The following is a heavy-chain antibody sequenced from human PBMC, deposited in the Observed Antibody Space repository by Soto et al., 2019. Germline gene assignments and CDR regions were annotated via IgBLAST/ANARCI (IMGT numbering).Heavy chain of an antibody. CDR1: GGSISSGGYY. D-gene: IGHD2-8*01. CDR2: IYYSGST. V-gene: IGHV4-39*01. CDR3: ASLASSASVLMVLSHYYYYMDV. J-gene: IGHJ6*03. Sequence: PSETLSLTCTVSGGSISSGGYYWGWIRQPPGKGLEWIGSIYYSGSTYYNPSLKSRVTISVDTSKNQFSLKLSSVTAADTAVYYCASLASSASVLMVLSHYYYYMDVWGKGTTVTVSS.